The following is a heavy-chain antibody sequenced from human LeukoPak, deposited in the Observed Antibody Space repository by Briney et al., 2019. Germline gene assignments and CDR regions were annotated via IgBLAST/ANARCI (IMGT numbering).Heavy chain of an antibody. J-gene: IGHJ4*02. CDR1: EFTFSNYA. D-gene: IGHD4-17*01. CDR3: AKDFFNFGDNGPGHY. Sequence: GGSLRLSCAASEFTFSNYAMHWVRQTPGKGLEWVSAISGGGTRTYYADSVKGRFTISRDNSKNTLYLQMNRLGAGDTAVYYCAKDFFNFGDNGPGHYWGQGTLLTVSS. V-gene: IGHV3-23*01. CDR2: ISGGGTRT.